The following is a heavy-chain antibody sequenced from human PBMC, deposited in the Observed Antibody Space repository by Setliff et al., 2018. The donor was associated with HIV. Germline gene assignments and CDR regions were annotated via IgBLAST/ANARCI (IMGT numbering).Heavy chain of an antibody. V-gene: IGHV3-30*02. Sequence: PGGSLRLSCAAFGFTFSNYGMHWVRQAPGKGLEWVAFLRFDGSNKSYGDSVKGRFTISRDNSKNTLYLQMNSLRAEDTAVYYCARPQYYYGSGAFDIWGQGTMVTVSS. CDR3: ARPQYYYGSGAFDI. J-gene: IGHJ3*02. CDR1: GFTFSNYG. D-gene: IGHD3-10*01. CDR2: LRFDGSNK.